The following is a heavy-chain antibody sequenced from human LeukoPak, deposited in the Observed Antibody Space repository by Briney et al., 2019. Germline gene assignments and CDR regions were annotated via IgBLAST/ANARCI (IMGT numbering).Heavy chain of an antibody. J-gene: IGHJ4*02. CDR3: ARGLTTLAL. D-gene: IGHD4-23*01. CDR1: GFTFSDYS. V-gene: IGHV3-48*01. Sequence: PGGSLRLSCAASGFTFSDYSMNWVRQAPGRGLEWVSYISGVGSTIYYADSVKGRFTMSRDNAKNSLYLQMNSLRGEDTAVYYCARGLTTLALGGQGTLVTVSS. CDR2: ISGVGSTI.